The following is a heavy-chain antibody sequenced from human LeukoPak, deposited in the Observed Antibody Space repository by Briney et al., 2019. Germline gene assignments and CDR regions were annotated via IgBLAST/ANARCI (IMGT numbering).Heavy chain of an antibody. J-gene: IGHJ4*02. V-gene: IGHV1-69*13. CDR2: IIPIFGTA. D-gene: IGHD4-17*01. CDR1: GYAFTAYY. Sequence: GASVKVSCKASGYAFTAYYMNWVRQAPGQGLEWMGGIIPIFGTANYAQKFQGRVTITADESTSTAYMELSSLRSEDTAVYYCARDATTVTTPYFDYWGQGTLVTVSS. CDR3: ARDATTVTTPYFDY.